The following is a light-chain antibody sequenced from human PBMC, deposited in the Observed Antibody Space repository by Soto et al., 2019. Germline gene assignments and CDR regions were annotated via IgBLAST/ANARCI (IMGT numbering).Light chain of an antibody. CDR1: QGISSY. V-gene: IGKV1-8*01. Sequence: AIRMTQSPSSFSATTGDRVTITCRASQGISSYLAWYQQKPGKAPKLLIYAASTLQSGVPSRFSGSGSGTDFTLTISSLQPEDFATYYCQQSYTTPVRITFGQGTRLEIK. CDR3: QQSYTTPVRIT. J-gene: IGKJ5*01. CDR2: AAS.